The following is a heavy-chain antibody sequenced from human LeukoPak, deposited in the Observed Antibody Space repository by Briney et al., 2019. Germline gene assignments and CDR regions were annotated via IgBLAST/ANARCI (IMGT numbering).Heavy chain of an antibody. CDR3: AVDGYNSALGTYFDY. CDR1: GGSISSYY. D-gene: IGHD5-24*01. CDR2: IYYSGST. Sequence: SETLSLTCTVSGGSISSYYWSWIRQPAGKGLEWIGSIYYSGSTYYNPSLKSRVTISVDTSKNQFSLKLSSVTAADTAVYYCAVDGYNSALGTYFDYWGQGTLVTVSS. J-gene: IGHJ4*02. V-gene: IGHV4-4*07.